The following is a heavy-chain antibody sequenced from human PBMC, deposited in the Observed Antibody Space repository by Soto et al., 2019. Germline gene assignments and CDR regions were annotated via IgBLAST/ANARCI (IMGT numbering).Heavy chain of an antibody. CDR3: ARPSGSYQRSFDS. Sequence: GESLKISCKGSGYSFTTYWISWVRQMPGKGLECMGRIDPSDSYTDYSPSFQGHVIMSVDRSINTAYLQWSSLKASDTAMYYCARPSGSYQRSFDSWGRGTLVTGSS. CDR1: GYSFTTYW. D-gene: IGHD1-26*01. J-gene: IGHJ4*02. V-gene: IGHV5-10-1*01. CDR2: IDPSDSYT.